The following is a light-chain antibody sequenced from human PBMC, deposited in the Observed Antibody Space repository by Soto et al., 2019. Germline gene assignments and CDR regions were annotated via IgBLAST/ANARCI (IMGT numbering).Light chain of an antibody. J-gene: IGLJ1*01. CDR3: QSSDRSLSTYV. Sequence: QSVLTQPPSVSGAPGQRVTISCTGSSSNIGEGYDVHWYQQLPGTAPKLLIYGNSNRPSGVPDRFSGSKSGTSASLPITGLQPEDEADYYYQSSDRSLSTYVFGTGTKVTVL. CDR1: SSNIGEGYD. CDR2: GNS. V-gene: IGLV1-40*01.